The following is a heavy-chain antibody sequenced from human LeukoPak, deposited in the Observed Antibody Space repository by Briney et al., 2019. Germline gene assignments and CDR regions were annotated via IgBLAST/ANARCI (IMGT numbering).Heavy chain of an antibody. Sequence: SETLSLTCTVSGGSISSYYGGWIRQPPGKGLEWIGYIYYSGTTNYNPSLKSRVTISVDTSKNQFSLKLSSVTVADTAVYYCARHGGYSSGWYGFGYWGLGTLVTVSS. CDR1: GGSISSYY. CDR3: ARHGGYSSGWYGFGY. D-gene: IGHD6-19*01. V-gene: IGHV4-59*08. J-gene: IGHJ4*02. CDR2: IYYSGTT.